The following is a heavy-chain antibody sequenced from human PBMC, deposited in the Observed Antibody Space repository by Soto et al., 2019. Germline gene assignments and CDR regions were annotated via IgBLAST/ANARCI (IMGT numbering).Heavy chain of an antibody. Sequence: XGSLKLSCSAAGVAFSSYWMSWVRQAPGKGLEWVANIKKDGSEEYYVDSVKGRFTISRDSAKNSLYLQMNSLRAEDTAVYYCATSSDTGYIFDFWGRGTLVTVSS. CDR1: GVAFSSYW. D-gene: IGHD6-6*01. J-gene: IGHJ4*02. V-gene: IGHV3-7*01. CDR3: ATSSDTGYIFDF. CDR2: IKKDGSEE.